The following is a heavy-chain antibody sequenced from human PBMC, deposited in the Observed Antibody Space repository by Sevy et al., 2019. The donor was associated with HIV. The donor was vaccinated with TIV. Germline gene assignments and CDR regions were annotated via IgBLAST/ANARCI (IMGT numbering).Heavy chain of an antibody. CDR3: ARGPVPIAAAGTYFDY. Sequence: GVSLRLSCAASGFTFSSYAMYWVRQAPGKGLEWVAVISYDGRNKYYADSVKGRFTISRDNSKNTMYLQMNGLRAEDTAMYYCARGPVPIAAAGTYFDYWGQATLVTVSS. CDR2: ISYDGRNK. V-gene: IGHV3-30*04. J-gene: IGHJ4*02. D-gene: IGHD6-13*01. CDR1: GFTFSSYA.